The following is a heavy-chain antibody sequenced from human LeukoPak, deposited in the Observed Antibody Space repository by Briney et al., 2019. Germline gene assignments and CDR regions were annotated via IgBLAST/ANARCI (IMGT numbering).Heavy chain of an antibody. Sequence: PGGSRRLACAPAGFTFSSSWLSWVRHAPGKGLEWLANIKQEGSEKYYVDSVNGRFTISRDNSKSTLYLQMDSPRVEDTAVNFCARGRGSGSFLIDYWGQGTLVTVSS. CDR3: ARGRGSGSFLIDY. J-gene: IGHJ4*02. CDR2: IKQEGSEK. V-gene: IGHV3-7*01. D-gene: IGHD3-10*01. CDR1: GFTFSSSW.